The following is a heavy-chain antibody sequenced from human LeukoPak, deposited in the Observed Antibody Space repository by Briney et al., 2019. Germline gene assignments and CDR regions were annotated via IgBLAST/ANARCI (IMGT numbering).Heavy chain of an antibody. D-gene: IGHD5-24*01. V-gene: IGHV4-39*07. J-gene: IGHJ3*02. Sequence: SETLSLTCTVSGGSISSSCYYWGWIRQPPGKGLEWIGSIYYSGSTNYNPSLKSRVTISVDTSKNQFSLKLSSVTAADTAVYYCARDNYLNAFDIWGQGTMVTVSS. CDR1: GGSISSSCYY. CDR3: ARDNYLNAFDI. CDR2: IYYSGST.